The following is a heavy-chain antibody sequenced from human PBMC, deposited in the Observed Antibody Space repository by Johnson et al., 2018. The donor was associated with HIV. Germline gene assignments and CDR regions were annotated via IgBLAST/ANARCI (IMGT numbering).Heavy chain of an antibody. D-gene: IGHD4-17*01. CDR1: GFTFSSYA. J-gene: IGHJ3*02. CDR3: ARGGLGDYVVAFDI. CDR2: ISYDGSNK. Sequence: QMLLVESGGGVVQSGRSLRLSCAASGFTFSSYAMHWVRQAPGKGLEWVAVISYDGSNKYYADSVKGRFTISRDNSKNTLYLQMNSLRAEDTAVYYCARGGLGDYVVAFDIWGQGTMVTVSS. V-gene: IGHV3-30-3*01.